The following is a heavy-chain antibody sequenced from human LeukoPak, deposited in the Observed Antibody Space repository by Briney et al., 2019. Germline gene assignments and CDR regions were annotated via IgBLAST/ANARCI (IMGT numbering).Heavy chain of an antibody. Sequence: SVKVSCKASGGTFSSYAISWVRQAPGQGLEWMGGIIPIFGTANYAQKFQGRVTITADESTSTAYMELSSLKSEDTAVYYCARGVSGTTRSDPWGQGTLATVSS. V-gene: IGHV1-69*13. J-gene: IGHJ5*02. CDR3: ARGVSGTTRSDP. CDR2: IIPIFGTA. CDR1: GGTFSSYA. D-gene: IGHD1-7*01.